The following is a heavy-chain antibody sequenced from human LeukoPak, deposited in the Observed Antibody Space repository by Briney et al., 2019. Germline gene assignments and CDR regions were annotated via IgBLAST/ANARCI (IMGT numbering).Heavy chain of an antibody. CDR1: GFTFSSYE. J-gene: IGHJ6*02. CDR3: ARDDRWLVQGNSRYYYYGMDV. V-gene: IGHV3-48*03. CDR2: IHNSGNYI. Sequence: PGGSLRLSCAASGFTFSSYEMNWVRQAPGKGLEWVSYIHNSGNYIYYADSVKGRFTISRDNAKNSLYLQMNSLRAEDTAVYYCARDDRWLVQGNSRYYYYGMDVWGQGTTVTVSS. D-gene: IGHD6-19*01.